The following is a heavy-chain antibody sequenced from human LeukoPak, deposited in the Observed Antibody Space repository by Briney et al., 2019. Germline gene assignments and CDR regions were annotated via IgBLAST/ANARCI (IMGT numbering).Heavy chain of an antibody. Sequence: GGSLRLSCVASGFSFSSYNMNWVRQAPGKGLGWVSSISRSASNIYYADSVKGRFTISRDNAKNSFYLQMNSLRAEDTAVFYCARNPEGFGATYFDYWGQGTLVTVSS. CDR3: ARNPEGFGATYFDY. D-gene: IGHD3-16*01. CDR1: GFSFSSYN. CDR2: ISRSASNI. J-gene: IGHJ4*02. V-gene: IGHV3-21*01.